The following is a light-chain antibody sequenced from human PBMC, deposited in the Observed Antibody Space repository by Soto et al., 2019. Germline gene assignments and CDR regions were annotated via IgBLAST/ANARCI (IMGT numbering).Light chain of an antibody. V-gene: IGKV3-15*01. Sequence: EIVLTQSPGTLSLSPGERATLSCRASQNITSNLTWYQQKPGQAPRLLIYGASTRATGIPARFSGSGSGTEFTLTVSSLQSEDFAVYYCEQYSHWPRTFGQGTKVEIK. J-gene: IGKJ1*01. CDR1: QNITSN. CDR3: EQYSHWPRT. CDR2: GAS.